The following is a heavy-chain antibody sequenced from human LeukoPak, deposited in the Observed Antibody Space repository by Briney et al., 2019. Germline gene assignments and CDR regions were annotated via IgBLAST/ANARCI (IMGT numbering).Heavy chain of an antibody. V-gene: IGHV3-23*01. Sequence: PGGSLRLSCAASGFTFTSYAVNWVRQAPGKGLEWVSAISGDGTFIYYAESVKGRFTISRDNSKSTVYLQMNSLRAEDTAIYYCARVDGSSLCRARFDYWGPGTLVTVSS. CDR2: ISGDGTFI. J-gene: IGHJ4*02. CDR1: GFTFTSYA. D-gene: IGHD6-6*01. CDR3: ARVDGSSLCRARFDY.